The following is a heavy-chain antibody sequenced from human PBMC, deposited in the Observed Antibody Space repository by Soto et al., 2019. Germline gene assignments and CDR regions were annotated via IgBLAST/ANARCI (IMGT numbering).Heavy chain of an antibody. V-gene: IGHV1-69*13. J-gene: IGHJ4*02. CDR2: IIPIFGTA. CDR3: ARAVQWLSNPPYFDY. Sequence: ASVKVSCKASGGTFSSYAISWVRQAPGQGLEWMGGIIPIFGTANYAQKFQGRVTITADESTSTAYMELSSLRSEDTAVYYCARAVQWLSNPPYFDYWGQGTLVTVSS. D-gene: IGHD6-19*01. CDR1: GGTFSSYA.